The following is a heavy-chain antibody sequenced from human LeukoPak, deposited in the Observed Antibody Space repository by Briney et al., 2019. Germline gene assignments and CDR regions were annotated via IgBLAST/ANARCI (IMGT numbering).Heavy chain of an antibody. V-gene: IGHV4-59*01. D-gene: IGHD6-13*01. Sequence: PSETLSLTCTVSGGSISSYYWSWIRQPPGKGLEWIGYIYYSGSTNYNPSLKSRATISVDTSKNQFSLKLSSVTAADTAVYYCARGGGRKYSSSWYYFDYWGQGTLVTVSS. CDR2: IYYSGST. CDR3: ARGGGRKYSSSWYYFDY. J-gene: IGHJ4*02. CDR1: GGSISSYY.